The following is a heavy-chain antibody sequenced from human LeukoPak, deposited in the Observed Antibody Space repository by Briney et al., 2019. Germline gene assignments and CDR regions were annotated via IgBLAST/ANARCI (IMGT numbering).Heavy chain of an antibody. Sequence: SETLSLTCTVSGGSISTYYWSWIRQPPGKGLEWIGYVYYSGSTEYNPSLQSRVTISVDTSKIQFSLKLSSVTAADTAVYYCTRGRDFWSGYSFDYWGQGTLVAVSS. CDR3: TRGRDFWSGYSFDY. D-gene: IGHD3-3*01. CDR2: VYYSGST. CDR1: GGSISTYY. V-gene: IGHV4-59*01. J-gene: IGHJ4*02.